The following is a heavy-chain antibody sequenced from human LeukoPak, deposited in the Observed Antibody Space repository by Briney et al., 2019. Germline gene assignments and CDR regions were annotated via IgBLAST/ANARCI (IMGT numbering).Heavy chain of an antibody. Sequence: PSETLSLTCTVSGGSISSSSYYWGWIRQPPGKGLEWIGSIYYSGSTYYNPSLKSRVTISVDTSKNQFSLKLSSVTAADTAVYYCARVTTQDAFDIWGQGTMVTVSS. V-gene: IGHV4-39*01. D-gene: IGHD4-17*01. CDR3: ARVTTQDAFDI. CDR1: GGSISSSSYY. J-gene: IGHJ3*02. CDR2: IYYSGST.